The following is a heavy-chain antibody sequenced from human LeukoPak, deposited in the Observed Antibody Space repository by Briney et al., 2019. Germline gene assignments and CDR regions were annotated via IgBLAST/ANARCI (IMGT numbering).Heavy chain of an antibody. Sequence: PSETLSLTCAVYGGSFSGYYWSWIRQPPGKGLEWIGEINHSGSTNYNPSLKSRVTISVDTSKNQFSLKLSSVTAADKAVYYCYIVVVPAAEIDAFDIWGQGTMVTVSS. CDR2: INHSGST. CDR1: GGSFSGYY. D-gene: IGHD2-2*01. V-gene: IGHV4-34*01. J-gene: IGHJ3*02. CDR3: YIVVVPAAEIDAFDI.